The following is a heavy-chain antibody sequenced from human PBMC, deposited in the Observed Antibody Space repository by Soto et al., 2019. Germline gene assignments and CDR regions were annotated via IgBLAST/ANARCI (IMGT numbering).Heavy chain of an antibody. J-gene: IGHJ5*02. CDR2: ITSSSYI. V-gene: IGHV3-21*01. CDR3: VRDGWFDL. CDR1: GFTFNTYS. Sequence: GGSLRLSCAASGFTFNTYSMNWVRQAPGKGLEWVSSITSSSYIYYADSVKGRFTISRDNAKNSLFLQMNSLRAEDTAVYYCVRDGWFDLWGQGTLVTVSS.